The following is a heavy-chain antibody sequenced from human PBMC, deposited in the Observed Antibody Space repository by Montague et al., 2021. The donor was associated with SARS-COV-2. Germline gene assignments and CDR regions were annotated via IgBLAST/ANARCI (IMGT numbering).Heavy chain of an antibody. CDR3: ARVFATVGAMDRNDY. J-gene: IGHJ4*02. CDR2: ISSSGSTI. D-gene: IGHD1-26*01. CDR1: GFSFSSYE. Sequence: SLRLSCAASGFSFSSYEMNLFRQAPGKGLEWVSYISSSGSTIYYADSVKGRFTISRDNAKNSLYLQMNSLRAEDTAVYYCARVFATVGAMDRNDYWGQGTLVTVSS. V-gene: IGHV3-48*03.